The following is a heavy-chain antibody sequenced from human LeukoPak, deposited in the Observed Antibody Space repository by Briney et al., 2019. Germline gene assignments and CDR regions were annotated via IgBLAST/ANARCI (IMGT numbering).Heavy chain of an antibody. J-gene: IGHJ4*02. CDR2: IYSGGST. CDR3: ARDQLLWFGVDY. CDR1: GFTVSSNY. V-gene: IGHV3-66*01. Sequence: GGSLRLSCAASGFTVSSNYMSWVRQAPGKGLEWVSVIYSGGSTYYADSVKGRFTISRDNSKNTLYLQMNSLRAEDTAVYYCARDQLLWFGVDYWGQGTLVTVSS. D-gene: IGHD3-10*01.